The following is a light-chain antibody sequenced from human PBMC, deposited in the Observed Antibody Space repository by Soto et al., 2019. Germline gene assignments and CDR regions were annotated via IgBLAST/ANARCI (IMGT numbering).Light chain of an antibody. J-gene: IGLJ1*01. CDR3: AAWDDRLNYV. CDR2: SNT. CDR1: SSNIGSNN. Sequence: QSVLTQPPSASGTPGQRVTISCSGGSSNIGSNNVNWYQQLPGTAPKLLIYSNTQRPSGVPDRFSGSKSGTSASLAISGLQSEDEAAYYCAAWDDRLNYVSGHGTKVTVL. V-gene: IGLV1-44*01.